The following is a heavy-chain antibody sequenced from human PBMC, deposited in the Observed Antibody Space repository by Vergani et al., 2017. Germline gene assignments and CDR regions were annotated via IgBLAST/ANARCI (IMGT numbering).Heavy chain of an antibody. V-gene: IGHV3-23*01. CDR3: AKGATIFGVVIIPPDY. CDR2: VSGSGGST. Sequence: EVQLLESGGGLVQPGGSLRLSCTTSGFTFSSYAMNWVRQAPGKGLEWVSAVSGSGGSTYYADSVKGRFTISRDNSKNTLYLQMNSLRAEDTAVYYCAKGATIFGVVIIPPDYWGQGTLVTVSS. J-gene: IGHJ4*02. CDR1: GFTFSSYA. D-gene: IGHD3-3*01.